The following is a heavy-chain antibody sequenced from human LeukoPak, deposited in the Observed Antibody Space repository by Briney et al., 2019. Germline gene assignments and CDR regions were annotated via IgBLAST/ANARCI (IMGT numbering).Heavy chain of an antibody. J-gene: IGHJ4*02. V-gene: IGHV1-2*06. Sequence: ASVKVSCKASGYTFTSYYMHWVRQAPGQGLEWMGRINPNSGGTNYAQKFQGRVTMTRDTSISTAYMELSRLRSDDTAVYYCARDAHRIAVAGTCDYWGQGTLVTVSS. CDR1: GYTFTSYY. CDR3: ARDAHRIAVAGTCDY. CDR2: INPNSGGT. D-gene: IGHD6-19*01.